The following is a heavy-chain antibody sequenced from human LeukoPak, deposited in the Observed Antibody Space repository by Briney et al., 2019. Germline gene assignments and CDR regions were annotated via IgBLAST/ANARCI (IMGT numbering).Heavy chain of an antibody. CDR1: GFTFANAW. D-gene: IGHD3-10*01. V-gene: IGHV4-4*02. CDR2: IYHSGST. Sequence: GSLRLSCAASGFTFANAWMSWVRQPPGKGLEWIGEIYHSGSTNYNPSLKSRVTISVDKSKNQFSLKLSSVTAADTAVYYCARAGSYNFDYWGQGTLVTVSS. J-gene: IGHJ4*02. CDR3: ARAGSYNFDY.